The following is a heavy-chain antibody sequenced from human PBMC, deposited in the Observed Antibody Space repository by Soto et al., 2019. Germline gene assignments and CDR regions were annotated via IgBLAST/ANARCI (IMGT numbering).Heavy chain of an antibody. CDR2: IYYSGST. V-gene: IGHV4-59*01. D-gene: IGHD3-10*01. Sequence: PSETLSLTCTVSGGSISSYYWSWIRQPPGKGLEWIGYIYYSGSTNYNPSLKSRVTISVDTSKNQFSLKLSSVTAADTAVYYCARGTPRGFGELWYYYYGMDVWGQGTTVTVSS. CDR1: GGSISSYY. CDR3: ARGTPRGFGELWYYYYGMDV. J-gene: IGHJ6*02.